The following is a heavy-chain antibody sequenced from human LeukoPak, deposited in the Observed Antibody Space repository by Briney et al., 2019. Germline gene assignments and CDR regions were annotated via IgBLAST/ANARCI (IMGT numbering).Heavy chain of an antibody. V-gene: IGHV3-21*01. CDR1: GFTFSSYS. CDR3: ARGVGLLWFRELLLNWFDP. CDR2: ISSSSSYI. D-gene: IGHD3-10*01. J-gene: IGHJ5*02. Sequence: PGGSLRLSCAASGFTFSSYSMNWVRQAPGKGLEWVSSISSSSSYIYYADSVKGRFTISRDNAKNSLYLQMNSLRAEDTAVYYCARGVGLLWFRELLLNWFDPWGQGTLVTVSS.